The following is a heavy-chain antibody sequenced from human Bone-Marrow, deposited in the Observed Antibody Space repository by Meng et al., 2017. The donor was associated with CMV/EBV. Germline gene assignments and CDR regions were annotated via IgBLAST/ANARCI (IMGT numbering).Heavy chain of an antibody. V-gene: IGHV5-51*01. CDR3: ARHGDLIVVPAVVNYYGMDV. D-gene: IGHD2-2*01. CDR1: GYSFTNYW. J-gene: IGHJ6*02. CDR2: IYPDDSDT. Sequence: KVSCKGSGYSFTNYWIGWVRQMPGKGLEWMGIIYPDDSDTRYSPSFQGQVTISADKSISTAYLQWSSLTASDTAIYYCARHGDLIVVPAVVNYYGMDVWGQGTTVTVSS.